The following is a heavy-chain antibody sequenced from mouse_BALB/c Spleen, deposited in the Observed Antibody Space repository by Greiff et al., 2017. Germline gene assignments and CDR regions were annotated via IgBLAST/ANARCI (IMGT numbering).Heavy chain of an antibody. CDR3: APDYDGSSHWYFDV. CDR2: IDPENGNT. J-gene: IGHJ1*01. CDR1: GFNIKDYY. D-gene: IGHD1-1*01. Sequence: EVQLQQSGAELVRPGALVKLSCKASGFNIKDYYMHWVKQRPEQGLEWIGWIDPENGNTIYDPQFQGKASITADTSSNTAYLQLSSLTSEDPAVYDYAPDYDGSSHWYFDVWGAGTTVTVSS. V-gene: IGHV14-1*02.